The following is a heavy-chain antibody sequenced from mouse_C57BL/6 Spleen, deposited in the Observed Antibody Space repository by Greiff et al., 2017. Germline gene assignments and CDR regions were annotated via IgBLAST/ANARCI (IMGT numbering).Heavy chain of an antibody. CDR1: DFSINSDCY. CDR2: TFYSGIT. V-gene: IGHV3-3*01. D-gene: IGHD2-4*01. Sequence: VQLKESGPSLVRPSQTLSLTCTVTDFSINSDCYWIWIRQFPGNKLEYIGYTFYSGITYYNPSLESRTYITRDTSKNQFSLKLSSVTTEDTATYYCARGYDYDYAMDYWGQGTSVTVSS. CDR3: ARGYDYDYAMDY. J-gene: IGHJ4*01.